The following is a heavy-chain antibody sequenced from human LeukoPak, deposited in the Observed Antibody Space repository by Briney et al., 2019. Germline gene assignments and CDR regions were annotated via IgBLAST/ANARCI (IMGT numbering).Heavy chain of an antibody. D-gene: IGHD6-13*01. Sequence: SETLSLTCTVSGGSISSGGYYWSWIRQPPGKGLEWIGYIYHSGSTYYNPSLKSRVTISVDRSKDQFSLKLSSVTAADTAVYYCATADLGYSSSWYYFDYWGQGTLVTVSS. CDR2: IYHSGST. CDR1: GGSISSGGYY. J-gene: IGHJ4*02. CDR3: ATADLGYSSSWYYFDY. V-gene: IGHV4-30-2*01.